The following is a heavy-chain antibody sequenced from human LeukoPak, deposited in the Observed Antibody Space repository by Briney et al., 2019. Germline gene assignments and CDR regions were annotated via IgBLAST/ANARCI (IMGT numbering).Heavy chain of an antibody. CDR1: GFTFSSYW. D-gene: IGHD1-26*01. V-gene: IGHV3-74*01. J-gene: IGHJ4*02. CDR3: ARAPSGAPPLGY. Sequence: PGGSLRLSCAASGFTFSSYWMHWVRQAPGKGLVWVSHINSDGSSTSYADSVKGRFTISRDNAKNTLYLQMNSLRAEDTAVYYCARAPSGAPPLGYWGQGTLVTVSS. CDR2: INSDGSST.